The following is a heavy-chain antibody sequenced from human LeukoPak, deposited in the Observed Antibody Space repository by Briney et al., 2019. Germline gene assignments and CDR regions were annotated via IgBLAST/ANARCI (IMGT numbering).Heavy chain of an antibody. V-gene: IGHV3-66*01. CDR2: IYSGGST. CDR1: GFTVSSNY. CDR3: ASSIAVAGLRDLDY. D-gene: IGHD6-19*01. J-gene: IGHJ4*02. Sequence: GGSLRLSCAASGFTVSSNYMSWVRQAPGKGLEWVSVIYSGGSTYYADSVKGRFTISRDNSKNTLYLQMNSLRAEDTAVYYCASSIAVAGLRDLDYWGQGTLVTVSS.